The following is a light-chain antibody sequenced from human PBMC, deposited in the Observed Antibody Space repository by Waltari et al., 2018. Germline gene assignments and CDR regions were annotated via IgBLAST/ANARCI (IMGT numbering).Light chain of an antibody. CDR2: DVN. V-gene: IGLV2-14*03. Sequence: SALTQPAAVSGSPGQSNTLSCSGTSRDVRGYNSVSWYQPYPGKAPQLMIYDVNNRPSGVSNRFSGSKSGNTASLTISGLQAEDEADYYCSSYTSSSTQVFGGGTKLTVL. CDR3: SSYTSSSTQV. J-gene: IGLJ3*02. CDR1: SRDVRGYNS.